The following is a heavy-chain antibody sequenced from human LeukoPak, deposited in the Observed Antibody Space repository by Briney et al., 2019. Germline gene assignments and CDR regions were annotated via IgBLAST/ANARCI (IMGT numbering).Heavy chain of an antibody. CDR2: ISSSSSYI. CDR3: ARVAPYYYDSSGYREAFDI. Sequence: PEGSLRLSCAASGFTFSSYSMNWVRQAPGKGLEWVSSISSSSSYIYYADSVKGRFTISRDNAKNSLYLQMNSLRAEDTAVYYCARVAPYYYDSSGYREAFDIWGQGTMVTVSS. V-gene: IGHV3-21*01. J-gene: IGHJ3*02. D-gene: IGHD3-22*01. CDR1: GFTFSSYS.